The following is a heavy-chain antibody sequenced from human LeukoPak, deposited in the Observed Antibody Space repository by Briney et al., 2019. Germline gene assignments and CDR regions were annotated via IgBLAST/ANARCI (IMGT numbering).Heavy chain of an antibody. CDR3: ARDTEMATAIDY. V-gene: IGHV3-53*01. D-gene: IGHD5-24*01. CDR2: IYSGGAI. CDR1: GFAVGRNY. J-gene: IGHJ4*02. Sequence: GGSLRLSCVASGFAVGRNYMSWVRQAPGKGLECVSLIYSGGAIRYADSVKGRFTISRDSSKNTLFLQMNDLTVEDTARYYCARDTEMATAIDYWGQGTLVTVSS.